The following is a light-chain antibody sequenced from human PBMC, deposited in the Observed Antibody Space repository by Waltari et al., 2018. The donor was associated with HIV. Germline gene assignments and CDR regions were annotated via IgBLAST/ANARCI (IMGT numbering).Light chain of an antibody. CDR1: QSLLHSNGYNY. J-gene: IGKJ2*01. V-gene: IGKV2-28*01. Sequence: DIVMTQSPLSLPVTPGEPASISCRSSQSLLHSNGYNYLDWYLQKPGQSPQLLIYLGSNRASGVPDRCSGRGSGTDFTLKISRVEAEDVGVYYCMQALQTPYTFGLGTKLQIK. CDR2: LGS. CDR3: MQALQTPYT.